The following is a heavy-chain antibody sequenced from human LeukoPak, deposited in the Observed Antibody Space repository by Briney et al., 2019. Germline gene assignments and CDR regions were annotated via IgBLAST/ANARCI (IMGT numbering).Heavy chain of an antibody. Sequence: SETLSLTCTVSGGSISSSSYYWGWIRQPPGKGLEWIGSIYYSGSTYYNPSLKSRVTISVDTSKNQLSLKLSSVTAADTAVYYCARGDDSYGSLLDYWGQGTLVTVSS. CDR1: GGSISSSSYY. CDR3: ARGDDSYGSLLDY. V-gene: IGHV4-39*07. J-gene: IGHJ4*02. CDR2: IYYSGST. D-gene: IGHD5-18*01.